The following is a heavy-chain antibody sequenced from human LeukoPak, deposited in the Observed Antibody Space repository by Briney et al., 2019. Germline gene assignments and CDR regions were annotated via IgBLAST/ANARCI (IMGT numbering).Heavy chain of an antibody. CDR1: EDSFTSYW. V-gene: IGHV5-51*01. D-gene: IGHD6-13*01. CDR3: ARHSGSSSWYQSDY. CDR2: IYPGDSDT. J-gene: IGHJ4*02. Sequence: GESLKISCKCSEDSFTSYWIGWVRQMPGKGLEWMRIIYPGDSDTRYSPSFQGQVTISADKSISTAYLQWSSLKASDTAMYYCARHSGSSSWYQSDYWGQGNLVTVSS.